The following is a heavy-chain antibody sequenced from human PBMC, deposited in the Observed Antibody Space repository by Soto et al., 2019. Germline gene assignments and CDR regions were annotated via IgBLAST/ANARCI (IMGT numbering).Heavy chain of an antibody. J-gene: IGHJ5*01. D-gene: IGHD2-2*01. CDR3: AKAPAKDIVVVPAGNWFDS. CDR1: GFTFSNYA. Sequence: GGSLRLSCAASGFTFSNYAMSWVRHAPGKGLEWVSAISGSGGSTYYADSVKGRFTVSRDNSKNTLYLQMNSLRAEDTAVYYCAKAPAKDIVVVPAGNWFDSWGQGTLVTVSS. CDR2: ISGSGGST. V-gene: IGHV3-23*01.